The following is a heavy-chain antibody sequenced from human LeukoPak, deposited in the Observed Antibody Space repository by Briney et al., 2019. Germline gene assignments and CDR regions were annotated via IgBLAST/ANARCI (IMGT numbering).Heavy chain of an antibody. J-gene: IGHJ3*02. V-gene: IGHV4-59*01. CDR2: IYYSGST. D-gene: IGHD2-2*01. CDR3: ARALYCSSTSCLPLDI. CDR1: GGSISSYY. Sequence: PSETLSLTCTVSGGSISSYYWSWIRQPPGKGLEWIGYIYYSGSTNYNPSLKSRVTISVDTSKNQLSLKLSSVTAADTAVYYCARALYCSSTSCLPLDIWGQGSMVTVSS.